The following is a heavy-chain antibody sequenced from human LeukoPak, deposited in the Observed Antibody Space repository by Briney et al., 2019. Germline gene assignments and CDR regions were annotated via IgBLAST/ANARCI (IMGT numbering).Heavy chain of an antibody. Sequence: GRSLRLSCAASGLTFSSYGMHWVRQAPGKGLEWVAVISYDGSNKYYADSVKGRFTISRDNSKNTLYLQMNSLRAEDTAVYYCANADYDSSGYARNSFDYWGQGTLVTVSS. V-gene: IGHV3-30*18. J-gene: IGHJ4*02. CDR3: ANADYDSSGYARNSFDY. D-gene: IGHD3-22*01. CDR1: GLTFSSYG. CDR2: ISYDGSNK.